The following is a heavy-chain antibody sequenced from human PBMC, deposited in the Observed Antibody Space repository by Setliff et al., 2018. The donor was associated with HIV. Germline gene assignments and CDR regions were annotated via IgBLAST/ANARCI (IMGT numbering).Heavy chain of an antibody. CDR2: IRSKAYGGTT. CDR1: GFTFGDYA. Sequence: SLRLPCPASGFTFGDYAMSWVRQAPGKGLEWVGFIRSKAYGGTTEYAASVKDRFTVSRDDSKSIAYLQINSLKTEDTAVYYCTRDKGYAFDIWGQGTMVTVSS. D-gene: IGHD5-18*01. J-gene: IGHJ3*02. V-gene: IGHV3-49*04. CDR3: TRDKGYAFDI.